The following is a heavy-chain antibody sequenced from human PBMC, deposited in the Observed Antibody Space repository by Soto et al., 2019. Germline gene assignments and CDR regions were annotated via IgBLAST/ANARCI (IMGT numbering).Heavy chain of an antibody. D-gene: IGHD3-22*01. CDR1: GFSFSSYA. Sequence: GGSLRLSCAASGFSFSSYAMSWVRQAPGKGLDWVSAISGSGTKTHYADSVKGRFTISRDNSKNTLYLQMNSLRAEDTAVYYCAKDHPVIEVVKVFEYWGRGALVTVS. CDR3: AKDHPVIEVVKVFEY. V-gene: IGHV3-23*01. J-gene: IGHJ4*02. CDR2: ISGSGTKT.